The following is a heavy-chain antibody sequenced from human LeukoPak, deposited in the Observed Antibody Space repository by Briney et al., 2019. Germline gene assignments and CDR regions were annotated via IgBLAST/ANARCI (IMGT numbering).Heavy chain of an antibody. Sequence: SETLSLTCTVSGGSISSGDYYWSWIRQPPGKGLKWLGYIYYSGSTYYHHTLKRRFTISVGTSKNQFSLKLSSVTAADTAVYYCARVLRIAVAGTPPRFNWFDPWGQGTLVTVSS. CDR2: IYYSGST. CDR1: GGSISSGDYY. J-gene: IGHJ5*02. CDR3: ARVLRIAVAGTPPRFNWFDP. D-gene: IGHD6-19*01. V-gene: IGHV4-30-4*08.